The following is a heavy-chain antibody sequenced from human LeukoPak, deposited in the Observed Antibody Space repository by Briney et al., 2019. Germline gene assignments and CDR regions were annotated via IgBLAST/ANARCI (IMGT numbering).Heavy chain of an antibody. V-gene: IGHV1-24*01. Sequence: ASVKVSCKVSGYTLTELSMHWVRQAPGKGLEWMGGFDPEDGETIYAQKFQGRVTMTEDTSTDTAYMELSSLRSEDTAVYYCATVDTMLTLDAFDIWGQGTMVTVSS. CDR2: FDPEDGET. CDR1: GYTLTELS. J-gene: IGHJ3*02. D-gene: IGHD3-16*01. CDR3: ATVDTMLTLDAFDI.